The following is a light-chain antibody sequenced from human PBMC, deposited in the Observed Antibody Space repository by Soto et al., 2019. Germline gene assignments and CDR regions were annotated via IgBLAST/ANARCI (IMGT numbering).Light chain of an antibody. CDR2: DAS. Sequence: EIVLTHSPATLSLSPGERATLSCRASQSVSSSYLAWYQQKPGQAPRLLIYDASNRATGIPARFSGSGSGTDFTLTISSLEPEDFAVYYCQQRSNWPRTFGQGTKVDIK. V-gene: IGKV3-11*01. CDR1: QSVSSSY. CDR3: QQRSNWPRT. J-gene: IGKJ1*01.